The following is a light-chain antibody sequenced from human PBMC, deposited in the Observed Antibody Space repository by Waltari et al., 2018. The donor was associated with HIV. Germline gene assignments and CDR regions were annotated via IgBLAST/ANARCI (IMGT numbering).Light chain of an antibody. V-gene: IGLV2-14*01. J-gene: IGLJ2*01. CDR2: EVT. CDR3: TSYTANDTLV. CDR1: SSDFGFYNY. Sequence: QSTLTQPASVSGSPGQSITISCTGTSSDFGFYNYVSWYQQVPGKVPKVLIYEVTSRPSGVSPRFSGSKSGSTASLTISGLQAEDEGDYYCTSYTANDTLVFGGGTKVTVL.